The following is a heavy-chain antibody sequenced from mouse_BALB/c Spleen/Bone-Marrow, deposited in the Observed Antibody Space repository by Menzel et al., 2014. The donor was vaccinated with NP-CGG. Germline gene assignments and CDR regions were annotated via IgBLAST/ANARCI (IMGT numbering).Heavy chain of an antibody. J-gene: IGHJ1*01. V-gene: IGHV7-3*02. CDR3: ARDINYDIYWYFDV. CDR2: SRNKANGYTT. CDR1: GFTFTDYY. Sequence: EVKLVESGGGLVQPGGSLRLSCATSGFTFTDYYMSWVRQPPGKALEWLGFSRNKANGYTTEYSASVKGRFTISRDNSQSILYLQMNTLRAEDSATYYCARDINYDIYWYFDVWGAGTTVTVSS. D-gene: IGHD2-4*01.